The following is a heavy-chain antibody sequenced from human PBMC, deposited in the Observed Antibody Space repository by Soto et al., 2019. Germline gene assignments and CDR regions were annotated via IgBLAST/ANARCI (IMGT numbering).Heavy chain of an antibody. D-gene: IGHD2-15*01. CDR2: ISPSTSHI. Sequence: EVHLVESGGGLVKPGGSLRLSCAVSGFTFSTCTMNWVRQAPGKGLEWVSSISPSTSHIYYADSVKGRFTISRDNAKNSLFLQMNSLTAEDTAVYSCSGCSGGACHQTYGMDVWGQGTTVTVSS. CDR3: SGCSGGACHQTYGMDV. J-gene: IGHJ6*02. CDR1: GFTFSTCT. V-gene: IGHV3-21*01.